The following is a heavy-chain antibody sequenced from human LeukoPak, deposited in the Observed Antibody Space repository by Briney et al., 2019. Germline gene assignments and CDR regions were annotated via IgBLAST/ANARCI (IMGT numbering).Heavy chain of an antibody. CDR1: GGSISSYY. V-gene: IGHV4-39*07. Sequence: PSETLSLTCTVSGGSISSYYWGWIRQPPGKGLEWIGTIYYSGSTYYNPSLKSRVTMSVDTSKNQFSLKLSSVTAADTAVYYCARLRYSKPIYYYMDVWGKGTTVTVSS. D-gene: IGHD4-11*01. CDR3: ARLRYSKPIYYYMDV. CDR2: IYYSGST. J-gene: IGHJ6*03.